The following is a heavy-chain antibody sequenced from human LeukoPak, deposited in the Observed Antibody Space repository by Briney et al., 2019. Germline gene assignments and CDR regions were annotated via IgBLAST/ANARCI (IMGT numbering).Heavy chain of an antibody. CDR2: INHSGST. D-gene: IGHD5-12*01. J-gene: IGHJ4*02. CDR3: ASRIVPSSDFDY. Sequence: SETLSLTCAVYGGSFSGYYWSWIRQPPGKGLEWIGEINHSGSTNYNPSLKSRVTISAATSKTPLSLKLSSVTAADTAVYYCASRIVPSSDFDYWGQGTLVTVSS. CDR1: GGSFSGYY. V-gene: IGHV4-34*01.